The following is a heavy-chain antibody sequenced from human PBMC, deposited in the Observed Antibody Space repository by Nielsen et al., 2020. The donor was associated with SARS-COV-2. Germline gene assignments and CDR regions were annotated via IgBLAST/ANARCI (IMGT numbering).Heavy chain of an antibody. V-gene: IGHV3-23*03. CDR2: IYSGGSST. Sequence: GSLKISCAASGFTFSSYAMSWVRQAPGKGLEWVSVIYSGGSSTYYADSVKGRFTISRDNSKNTLYLQMNSLRAEDTAVYYCAKLRSSSSDYWGQGTLVTVSS. D-gene: IGHD6-13*01. CDR1: GFTFSSYA. J-gene: IGHJ4*02. CDR3: AKLRSSSSDY.